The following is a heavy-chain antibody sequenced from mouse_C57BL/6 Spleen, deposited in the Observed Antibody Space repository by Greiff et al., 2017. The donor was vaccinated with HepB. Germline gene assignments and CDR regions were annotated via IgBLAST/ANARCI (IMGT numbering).Heavy chain of an antibody. J-gene: IGHJ2*01. CDR2: ISYDGSN. V-gene: IGHV3-6*01. CDR3: ARVDSYVSYFDY. Sequence: EVHLVESGPGLVKPSQSLSLTCSVTGYSITSGYYWNWIRQFPGNKLEWMGYISYDGSNNYNPSLKNRISITRDTSKNQFFLKLNSVTTEDTATYYCARVDSYVSYFDYWGQGTTLTVSS. CDR1: GYSITSGYY. D-gene: IGHD1-1*01.